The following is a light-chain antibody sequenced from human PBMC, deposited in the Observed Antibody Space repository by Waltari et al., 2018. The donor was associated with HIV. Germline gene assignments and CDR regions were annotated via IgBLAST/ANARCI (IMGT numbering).Light chain of an antibody. CDR2: YAR. CDR3: QVWDSSSEHVV. CDR1: NIGSKS. Sequence: SYVLTPPPSVSVAPGTTARLTCGGNNIGSKSVHWYQHKPGQAPVLVIYYARERPSGIPERFSGSDSGNTATLTINRVEAGDEADYYCQVWDSSSEHVVFGGGTKLTVL. V-gene: IGLV3-21*04. J-gene: IGLJ2*01.